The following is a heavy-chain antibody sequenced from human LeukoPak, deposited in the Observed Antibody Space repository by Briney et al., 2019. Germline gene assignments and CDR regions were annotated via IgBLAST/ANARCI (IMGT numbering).Heavy chain of an antibody. CDR2: IHHSGSI. D-gene: IGHD3-10*01. CDR1: GVSISSNLW. CDR3: ARGGDRSFDY. Sequence: SGTLSLTCAVSGVSISSNLWWTWVRQPPGNGLEWIAEIHHSGSINYNPSLKSRVTISVDKAKNQFSLNLNSVTAADTAVYYCARGGDRSFDYWGQGTLVTVSS. J-gene: IGHJ4*02. V-gene: IGHV4-4*02.